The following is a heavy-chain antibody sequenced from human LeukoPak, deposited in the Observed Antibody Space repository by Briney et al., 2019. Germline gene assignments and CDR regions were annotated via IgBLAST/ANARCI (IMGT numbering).Heavy chain of an antibody. J-gene: IGHJ4*02. Sequence: SETLSLTRTVSGGSISSYYWSWIRQPPGKGLEWIGYIYYSGSTNYNPSLKSRVTISVDTSKNQFSLKLSSVTAADTAVYYCAREDSGSGSYFDYWGQGTLVTVSS. CDR2: IYYSGST. V-gene: IGHV4-59*01. CDR1: GGSISSYY. D-gene: IGHD3-10*01. CDR3: AREDSGSGSYFDY.